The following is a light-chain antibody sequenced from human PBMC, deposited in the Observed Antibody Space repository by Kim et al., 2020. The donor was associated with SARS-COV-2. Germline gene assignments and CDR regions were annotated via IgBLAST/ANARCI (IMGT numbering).Light chain of an antibody. J-gene: IGLJ2*01. Sequence: SYELTQPPSVSVSPGQTASITGSGDKLGDKYACWYQQKPGQSPVLVIDQDSKRRSGFPERFSGSNSGNTAPLTISGTQAMDEADYYCQAWDSSSVVFGGGTQLTVL. CDR2: QDS. V-gene: IGLV3-1*01. CDR3: QAWDSSSVV. CDR1: KLGDKY.